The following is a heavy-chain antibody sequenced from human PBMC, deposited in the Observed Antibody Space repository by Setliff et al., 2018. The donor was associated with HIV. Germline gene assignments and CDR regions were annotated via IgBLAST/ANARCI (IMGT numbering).Heavy chain of an antibody. Sequence: LRLSCAASGFTFNNYWMNWVRQAPGKGLEWVSYISSSGSTRYYAVSVKGRFTISRDNAKNSLYLQMNSLRAEDTAVYYCAREEISYYFDYWGQGTLVTVSS. V-gene: IGHV3-48*03. CDR2: ISSSGSTR. J-gene: IGHJ4*02. CDR3: AREEISYYFDY. CDR1: GFTFNNYW.